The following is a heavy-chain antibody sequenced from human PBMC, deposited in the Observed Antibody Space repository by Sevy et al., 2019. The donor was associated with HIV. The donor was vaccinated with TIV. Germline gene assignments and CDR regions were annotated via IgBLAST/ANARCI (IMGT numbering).Heavy chain of an antibody. CDR3: ARDYYDDRPRGFDP. J-gene: IGHJ5*02. CDR2: LNYGGNT. D-gene: IGHD3-22*01. V-gene: IGHV4-59*01. CDR1: GDSISNSV. Sequence: SETLSLTCTVSGDSISNSVWSWIRQPPGKGLEWIGYLNYGGNTNYNPSLKTRVTISVDTAKNQLSLSLKSVTAADTAVYYCARDYYDDRPRGFDPWGQGTLVTVSS.